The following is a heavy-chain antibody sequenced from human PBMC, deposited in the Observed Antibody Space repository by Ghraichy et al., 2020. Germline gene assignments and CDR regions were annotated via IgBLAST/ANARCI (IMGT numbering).Heavy chain of an antibody. CDR2: IDWDDDK. Sequence: SGPTLVKPTQTLTLTCTFSGFSLSTSGMCVSWIRQPPGKALEWLARIDWDDDKYYSTSLKTRLTISKDTSKNQVVLTMTNMDPVDTATYYCARLNMVRGVSPYYYYMDVWGKGTTVTVS. D-gene: IGHD3-10*01. CDR3: ARLNMVRGVSPYYYYMDV. CDR1: GFSLSTSGMC. J-gene: IGHJ6*03. V-gene: IGHV2-70*11.